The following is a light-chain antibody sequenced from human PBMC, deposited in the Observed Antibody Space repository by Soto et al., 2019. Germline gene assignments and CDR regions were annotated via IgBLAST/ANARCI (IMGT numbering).Light chain of an antibody. CDR3: QVWDSGSAHQV. Sequence: SYELTQPPSVSVAPGQTASITCGGDNIGSKSVHWYQQEPGQAPVLVVYDDSDRPSGIPERFSGSNSGNTATLTISRVEAGDEADYYCQVWDSGSAHQVFGGGTQLTVL. CDR2: DDS. CDR1: NIGSKS. J-gene: IGLJ2*01. V-gene: IGLV3-21*02.